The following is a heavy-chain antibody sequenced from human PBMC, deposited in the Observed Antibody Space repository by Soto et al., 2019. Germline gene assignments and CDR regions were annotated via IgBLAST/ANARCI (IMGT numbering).Heavy chain of an antibody. J-gene: IGHJ6*02. V-gene: IGHV3-30-3*01. CDR3: ARVHPVLAARPNYYGMDV. Sequence: QVQLVESGGGVVQPGRSLRLSCAASGFTFSSYAMHWVRQAPGKGLEWVAVISYDGSNKYYADSVKGRFTISRDNSKNTLYLQMNSLRVEDTAVYYCARVHPVLAARPNYYGMDVWGQGTTVTVSS. CDR2: ISYDGSNK. D-gene: IGHD6-6*01. CDR1: GFTFSSYA.